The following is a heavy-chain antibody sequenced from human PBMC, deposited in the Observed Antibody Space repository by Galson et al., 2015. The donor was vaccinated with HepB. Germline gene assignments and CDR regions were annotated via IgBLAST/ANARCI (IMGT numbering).Heavy chain of an antibody. D-gene: IGHD3-10*01. V-gene: IGHV1-46*01. CDR2: INPSGGST. CDR1: GYTFTSYY. CDR3: ARSVAVRGVIGRVGWFDP. Sequence: SVKVSCKASGYTFTSYYMHWVRQAPGQGLEWMGIINPSGGSTSYAQKLQGRVTMTRDTSTSTVYMELSSLRSEDTAVYYCARSVAVRGVIGRVGWFDPWGQGTLVTVSS. J-gene: IGHJ5*02.